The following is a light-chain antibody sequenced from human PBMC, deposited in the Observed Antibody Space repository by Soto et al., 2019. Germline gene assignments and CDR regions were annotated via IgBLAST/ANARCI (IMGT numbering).Light chain of an antibody. CDR3: QQYGSSYPWT. J-gene: IGKJ1*01. V-gene: IGKV3-20*01. CDR1: RSVSSY. Sequence: EIVMTQSPATLSVSPGESATLSCRATRSVSSYLAWYQQKPGQAPRLLIYGASSRATGIPDRFSGSGSGTDFTLTIRRLEPEDFAVYYCQQYGSSYPWTFGQGTKVDI. CDR2: GAS.